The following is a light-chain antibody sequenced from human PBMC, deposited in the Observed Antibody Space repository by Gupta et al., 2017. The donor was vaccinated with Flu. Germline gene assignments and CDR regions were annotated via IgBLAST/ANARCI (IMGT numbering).Light chain of an antibody. Sequence: EIVLTQSPATLSLSPGERATLSCRASQSVSSFLAWYQQKPGQAPRLLIFDASSRATDIPARFGGSGSGTDFTLTITSLEPEDSAVYYCQQRNNWPLTFGGGTKVEIK. J-gene: IGKJ4*01. CDR2: DAS. CDR3: QQRNNWPLT. V-gene: IGKV3-11*01. CDR1: QSVSSF.